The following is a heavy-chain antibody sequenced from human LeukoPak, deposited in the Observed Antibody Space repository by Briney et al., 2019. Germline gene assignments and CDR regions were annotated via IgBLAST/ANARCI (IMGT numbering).Heavy chain of an antibody. J-gene: IGHJ4*02. CDR2: IYYSGST. Sequence: PSETLSLTCTVSGGSISSSSYYWGWIRQPPGKGLEWIGSIYYSGSTYYNPSLKSRVTISVDTSKNQFSLKLSSVTAADTAVYYCARNIAGPEITMVRGVTIFDYWGQGTLVTVSS. V-gene: IGHV4-39*07. D-gene: IGHD3-10*01. CDR1: GGSISSSSYY. CDR3: ARNIAGPEITMVRGVTIFDY.